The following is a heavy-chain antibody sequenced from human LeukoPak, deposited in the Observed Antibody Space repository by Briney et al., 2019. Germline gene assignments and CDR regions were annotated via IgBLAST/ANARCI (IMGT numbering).Heavy chain of an antibody. CDR2: ISSSGSTI. D-gene: IGHD3-10*01. J-gene: IGHJ3*02. CDR3: ARVSDTYYGSGSPDDAFDI. CDR1: GFTFSSYE. Sequence: GGSLRLSCAASGFTFSSYEMNWVRQAPGKGLEWVSYISSSGSTIYYADSVKGRFTISRDNAKNSLYLQMNSLRAEDTAVYYCARVSDTYYGSGSPDDAFDIWGQGTMVTVSS. V-gene: IGHV3-48*03.